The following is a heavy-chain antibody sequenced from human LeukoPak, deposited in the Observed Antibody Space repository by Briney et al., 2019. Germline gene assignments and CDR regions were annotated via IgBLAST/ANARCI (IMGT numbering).Heavy chain of an antibody. Sequence: GGSLRLSCAASGFTFINYAMTWVRQAPGKGLEWVSTITNGATGTYYADSVKGRFTISRDNSKNTLYLQMNSLRAEDTAVYYCRGYCSSTSCYDAFDIWGQGTMVTVSS. CDR2: ITNGATGT. V-gene: IGHV3-23*01. J-gene: IGHJ3*02. CDR1: GFTFINYA. CDR3: RGYCSSTSCYDAFDI. D-gene: IGHD2-2*01.